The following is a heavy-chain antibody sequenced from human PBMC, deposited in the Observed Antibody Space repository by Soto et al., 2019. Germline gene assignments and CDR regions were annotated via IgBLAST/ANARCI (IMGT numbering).Heavy chain of an antibody. CDR1: GFTFSIYD. J-gene: IGHJ6*02. CDR3: AAIVVVPAAPMDA. V-gene: IGHV3-48*03. D-gene: IGHD2-2*01. CDR2: MSSSGSTI. Sequence: GGSLRLSCAASGFTFSIYDMNWVRHAPGKGLECVSYMSSSGSTIYYADSVKGRFTVSRDNAKSSLYLQMNSLRAEDTAVYYCAAIVVVPAAPMDAWGQGTTVTVSS.